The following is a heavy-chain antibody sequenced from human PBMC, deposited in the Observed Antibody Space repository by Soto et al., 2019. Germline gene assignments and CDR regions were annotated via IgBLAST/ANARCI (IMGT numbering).Heavy chain of an antibody. CDR1: GGSFSGYY. J-gene: IGHJ4*02. CDR3: ARGPVHSSGWYGLDY. Sequence: QVQLQQWGAGLLKPSETLSLTCAVYGGSFSGYYWSWIRQPPGKGLEWIGEINHSGSPKYNPSLKSRVTILVDMSKKQISLRLSSVTAADTAVYYCARGPVHSSGWYGLDYWGQGTLVTVSS. V-gene: IGHV4-34*01. CDR2: INHSGSP. D-gene: IGHD6-19*01.